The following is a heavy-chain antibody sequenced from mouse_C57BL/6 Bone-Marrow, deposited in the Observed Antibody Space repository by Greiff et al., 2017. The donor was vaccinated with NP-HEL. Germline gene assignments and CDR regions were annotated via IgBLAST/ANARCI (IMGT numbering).Heavy chain of an antibody. CDR2: INPNNGGT. CDR3: ARSLLYYYGSSFYFDY. D-gene: IGHD1-1*01. CDR1: GYTFTSYW. Sequence: QVQLQQPGTELVKPGASVKLSCKASGYTFTSYWMHWVKQRPGQGLEWIGNINPNNGGTNYNEKFKSKATLTVDKSSSTAYMQLSSLTSEDSAVYYCARSLLYYYGSSFYFDYWGQGTTLTVSS. J-gene: IGHJ2*01. V-gene: IGHV1-53*01.